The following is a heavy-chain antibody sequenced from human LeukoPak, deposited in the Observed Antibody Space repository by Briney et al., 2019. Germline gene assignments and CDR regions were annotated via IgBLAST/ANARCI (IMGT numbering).Heavy chain of an antibody. V-gene: IGHV5-51*01. D-gene: IGHD3-22*01. Sequence: GESLQISCQGSGYRFTSYWIGWVRQMPGKGLEWMGIIYPGDSDTRYSPSFQGQVTISADKSISTAYVQWGSLKASDTAMYYCARADSSGYYDAFNIWGQGTMVTVSS. J-gene: IGHJ3*02. CDR1: GYRFTSYW. CDR3: ARADSSGYYDAFNI. CDR2: IYPGDSDT.